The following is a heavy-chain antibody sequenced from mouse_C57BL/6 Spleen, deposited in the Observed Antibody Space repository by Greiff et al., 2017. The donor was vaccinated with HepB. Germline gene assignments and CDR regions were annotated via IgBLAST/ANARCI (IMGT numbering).Heavy chain of an antibody. J-gene: IGHJ1*03. D-gene: IGHD1-1*01. Sequence: QVQLQQPGAELVMPGASVKLSCKASGYTFTSYWMHWVKQRPGQGLEWIGEIDPSDSYTNYNQKFKGKSTLTVDKSSRTAYMQLSSLTSEDYAVYYCARFDTTVVGTRYFDVWGTGTTVTVSS. V-gene: IGHV1-69*01. CDR2: IDPSDSYT. CDR1: GYTFTSYW. CDR3: ARFDTTVVGTRYFDV.